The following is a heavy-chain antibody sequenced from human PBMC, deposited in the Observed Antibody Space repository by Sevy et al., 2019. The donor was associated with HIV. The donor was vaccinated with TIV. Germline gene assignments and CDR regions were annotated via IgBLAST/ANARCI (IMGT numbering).Heavy chain of an antibody. CDR1: GYTFTSYD. D-gene: IGHD2-2*02. CDR2: MNPNSGNT. CDR3: ARGLVVYCSSTSCYSV. V-gene: IGHV1-8*01. Sequence: ASVKVSCKASGYTFTSYDINWVRQATGQGLEWMGWMNPNSGNTGYSQKFQGRDTMTRNTSISTAYIELSSLRSEAAAVYYCARGLVVYCSSTSCYSVWGQGTLVTVSS. J-gene: IGHJ4*02.